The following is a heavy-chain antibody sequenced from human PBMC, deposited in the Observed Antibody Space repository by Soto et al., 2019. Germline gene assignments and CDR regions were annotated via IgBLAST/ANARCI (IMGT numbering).Heavy chain of an antibody. CDR1: CGSVISGSNY. Sequence: PSETLSLTCTFSCGSVISGSNYWSWIRQPPGKGLEWIGYIYYSGSTNYNPSLKSRVTISVDTSKNQFSLKLSSVTAADTAVYYCARLNPRRYFDYWGQGTLVTVSS. CDR3: ARLNPRRYFDY. CDR2: IYYSGST. J-gene: IGHJ4*02. V-gene: IGHV4-61*01.